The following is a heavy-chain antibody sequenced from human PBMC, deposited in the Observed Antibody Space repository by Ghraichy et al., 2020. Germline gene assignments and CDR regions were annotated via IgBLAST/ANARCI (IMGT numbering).Heavy chain of an antibody. CDR3: AREFDY. CDR2: ISSSSSYI. J-gene: IGHJ4*01. Sequence: GESLNISCAASGFTFSSYNMNWVRQAPGKGLEWVSSISSSSSYIYYADSVKGRFTISRDNAKNSLYLQMNSLRAEDTAVYYCAREFDYWGQEPWSPSPQ. V-gene: IGHV3-21*01. CDR1: GFTFSSYN.